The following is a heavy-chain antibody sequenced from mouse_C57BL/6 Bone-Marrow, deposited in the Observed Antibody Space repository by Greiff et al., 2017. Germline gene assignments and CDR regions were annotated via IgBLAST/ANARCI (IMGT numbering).Heavy chain of an antibody. CDR3: ARDYGSSYGYYAMDY. CDR1: GYTFTDYN. Sequence: VQLQQSGPELVKPGASVKMSCKASGYTFTDYNMHWVKQSHGKSLEWIGYINPNNGGTSYNQKFKGKATLTVNKSSSTAYMELRSLTSEDSAVYYCARDYGSSYGYYAMDYWGQGTSVTVSS. CDR2: INPNNGGT. V-gene: IGHV1-22*01. D-gene: IGHD1-1*01. J-gene: IGHJ4*01.